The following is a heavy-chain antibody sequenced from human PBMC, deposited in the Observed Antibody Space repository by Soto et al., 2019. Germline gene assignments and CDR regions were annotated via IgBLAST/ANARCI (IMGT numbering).Heavy chain of an antibody. CDR2: LSSSSSSK. Sequence: GGSLRLACAACGFSFCKYRMNWVRQAPGKGLEWVSYLSSSSSSKFYADSVKDRFTISRDNAKSLLYLQMNNLRAEDTAVYYCTRPLNSKYNWNDFDPSGYWGQGTLVTVSS. CDR3: TRPLNSKYNWNDFDPSGY. V-gene: IGHV3-21*06. CDR1: GFSFCKYR. J-gene: IGHJ4*02. D-gene: IGHD1-1*01.